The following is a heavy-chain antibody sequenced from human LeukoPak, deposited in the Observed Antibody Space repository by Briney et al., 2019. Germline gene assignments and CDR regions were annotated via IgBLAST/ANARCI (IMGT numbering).Heavy chain of an antibody. V-gene: IGHV3-23*01. CDR2: ISNNGGYT. D-gene: IGHD3-22*01. J-gene: IGHJ4*02. Sequence: PGGSLRLSCAASGFTFSSPAMSWVRQAPGKGLEWVSAISNNGGYTYYADSVQGRFTISRDNSKSTLCLQMNSLRAEDTAVYYCAKHRFESGGYHSTDWGQGTLVTVSS. CDR1: GFTFSSPA. CDR3: AKHRFESGGYHSTD.